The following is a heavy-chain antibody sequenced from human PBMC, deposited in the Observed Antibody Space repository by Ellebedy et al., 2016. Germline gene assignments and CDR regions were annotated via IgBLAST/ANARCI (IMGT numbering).Heavy chain of an antibody. J-gene: IGHJ5*02. CDR3: ARGVGSGWFDP. V-gene: IGHV3-30*04. Sequence: GGSLRLSCAASGFIFSNYAMHWVRQTPGKGLEWVSAIFGDGNTYYADSVKGRFTISRDNSKNTLYLQMNSLRAEDTAVYYCARGVGSGWFDPWGQGTLVTVSS. D-gene: IGHD2-15*01. CDR1: GFIFSNYA. CDR2: IFGDGNT.